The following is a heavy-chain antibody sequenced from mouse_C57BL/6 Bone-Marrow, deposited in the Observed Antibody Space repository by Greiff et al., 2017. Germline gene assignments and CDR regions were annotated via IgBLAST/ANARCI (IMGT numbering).Heavy chain of an antibody. D-gene: IGHD2-5*01. CDR2: INPHYGTT. V-gene: IGHV1-39*01. CDR1: GYSFTDYN. Sequence: VQLQQSGPELVKPGASVKISCKASGYSFTDYNMNWVKQSNGKSLEWIGVINPHYGTTSYNQKFKGKAKLTVDQSSSTAYMQLNNLKSEDSAVYYCARSGWSYSNLWYFDVWGTGTTVTVSS. J-gene: IGHJ1*03. CDR3: ARSGWSYSNLWYFDV.